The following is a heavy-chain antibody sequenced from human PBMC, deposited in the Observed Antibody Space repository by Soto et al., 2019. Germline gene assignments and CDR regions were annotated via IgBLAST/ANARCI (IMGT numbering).Heavy chain of an antibody. CDR1: GDSISSSGHF. CDR2: IFYTGST. V-gene: IGHV4-39*01. CDR3: ARIVATTPYVHYYMDV. J-gene: IGHJ6*03. Sequence: QLQLQEAGPGLVKPSETLSLTCTVSGDSISSSGHFWVWIRQPPGKGLEWIGTIFYTGSTYYNPSFKSRVTISVDTSKNQFSLKLSSVTAADTAVYYCARIVATTPYVHYYMDVWGKGTTGTVSS. D-gene: IGHD5-12*01.